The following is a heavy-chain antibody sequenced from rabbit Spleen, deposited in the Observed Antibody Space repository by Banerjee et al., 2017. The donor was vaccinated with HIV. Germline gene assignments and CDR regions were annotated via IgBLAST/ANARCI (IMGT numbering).Heavy chain of an antibody. CDR3: ARDTGSSFSSYGMDL. CDR2: IYTGNSKT. CDR1: GFSFSSGYD. J-gene: IGHJ6*01. Sequence: QEQLEESGGDLVKPGASLTLTCTASGFSFSSGYDMCWVRQAPGKGLEWIACIYTGNSKTYYASWAKGRFTISKTSSTTVTLQMTSLTAADTATYFCARDTGSSFSSYGMDLWGPGTLVTVS. V-gene: IGHV1S45*01. D-gene: IGHD8-1*01.